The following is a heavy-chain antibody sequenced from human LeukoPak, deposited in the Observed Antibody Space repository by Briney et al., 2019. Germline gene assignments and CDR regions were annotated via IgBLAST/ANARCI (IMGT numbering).Heavy chain of an antibody. D-gene: IGHD7-27*01. J-gene: IGHJ4*02. V-gene: IGHV4-59*01. CDR3: ARAEIIGEFDY. CDR1: GGSTSSYY. CDR2: IYYSGST. Sequence: SETLSLTCTVSGGSTSSYYWSWIRQPPGKGLEWIGYIYYSGSTNYNPSLKSRVTISVDTSKNQFSLKLSSVTAADTAVYYCARAEIIGEFDYWGQGTLVTVSS.